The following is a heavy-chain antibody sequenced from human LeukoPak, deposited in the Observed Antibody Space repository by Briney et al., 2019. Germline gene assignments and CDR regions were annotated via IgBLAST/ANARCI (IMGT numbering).Heavy chain of an antibody. CDR2: INPNSGGT. D-gene: IGHD3-10*01. J-gene: IGHJ4*02. V-gene: IGHV1-2*02. Sequence: ASVKVSCKASGYTFTGYYMHWERQAPGQGLEWMGWINPNSGGTSYAQKFQGRVTMTRDTSISTAYMELSRLRSDDTAVYYCAGASKKFGELYYGGQGTLVTVSS. CDR3: AGASKKFGELYY. CDR1: GYTFTGYY.